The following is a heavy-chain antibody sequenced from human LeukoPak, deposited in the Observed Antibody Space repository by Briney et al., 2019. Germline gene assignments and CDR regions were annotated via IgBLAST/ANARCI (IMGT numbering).Heavy chain of an antibody. D-gene: IGHD1-26*01. CDR2: IYYSGST. Sequence: SETLSLTCTVSGGSISSYYWSWIRQPPGKGLEWIGYIYYSGSTNYNPSLKSRVTISVDTSKNQFSLKLSSVTAADTAVYYCARVSGAAPLPQFESVWGQGTMVTVSS. J-gene: IGHJ3*01. CDR1: GGSISSYY. CDR3: ARVSGAAPLPQFESV. V-gene: IGHV4-59*01.